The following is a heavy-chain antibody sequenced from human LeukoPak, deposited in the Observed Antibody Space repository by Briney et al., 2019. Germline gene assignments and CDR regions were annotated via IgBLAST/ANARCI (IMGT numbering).Heavy chain of an antibody. CDR1: GFTFSSYS. Sequence: GGSLRLSCAASGFTFSSYSMNWVRQAPGKGLEWVSSISTSSSYIYYADSVKGRFTISRDNSKNTLYLQMNSLRAEDTAVYYCARGPSGYHNTGGQGTLVTVSS. CDR2: ISTSSSYI. V-gene: IGHV3-21*01. D-gene: IGHD5-12*01. J-gene: IGHJ4*02. CDR3: ARGPSGYHNT.